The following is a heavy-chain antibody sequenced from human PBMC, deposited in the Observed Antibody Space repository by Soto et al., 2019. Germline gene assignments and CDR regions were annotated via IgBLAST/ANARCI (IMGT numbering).Heavy chain of an antibody. Sequence: PAESLSLTCPVYGLSFSGYYWIWIRQPPGKGLEWIGEINHSGSTNYNPSLKSRVTISVDTSKNQFSLKLSSVTAADTAVYYCASPPQHDYVDYWGKGTLVTVSS. CDR1: GLSFSGYY. J-gene: IGHJ4*02. CDR2: INHSGST. CDR3: ASPPQHDYVDY. V-gene: IGHV4-34*01.